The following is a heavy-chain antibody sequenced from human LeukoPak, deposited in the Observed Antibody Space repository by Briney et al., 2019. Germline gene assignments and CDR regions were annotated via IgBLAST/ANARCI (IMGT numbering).Heavy chain of an antibody. J-gene: IGHJ4*02. V-gene: IGHV3-53*01. CDR1: GFTVSSNY. CDR3: AREVGYYFDY. D-gene: IGHD5-12*01. CDR2: IYSGGNT. Sequence: PGGSLRLSCAASGFTVSSNYMSWVRQAPGMGLEWVSVIYSGGNTYYADSVKGRFTISRDNSKNTLFLQMNSLRAEDTAVYYCAREVGYYFDYWGQGTLVTVSS.